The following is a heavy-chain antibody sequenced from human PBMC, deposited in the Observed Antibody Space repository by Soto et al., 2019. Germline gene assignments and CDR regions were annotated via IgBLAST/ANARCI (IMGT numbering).Heavy chain of an antibody. CDR1: GPTFIAYH. CDR3: ARVSVDVPE. D-gene: IGHD5-12*01. J-gene: IGHJ4*02. Sequence: QLVQSGAEVKKPGASVRVSCKTSGPTFIAYHIHWVRQAPGQGLEWMGWIDPKSGGTTYEQKFLGRVTMTRDTSINTAYMDLNRLTSDDTAVYYCARVSVDVPEWGQGTLITVSS. V-gene: IGHV1-2*02. CDR2: IDPKSGGT.